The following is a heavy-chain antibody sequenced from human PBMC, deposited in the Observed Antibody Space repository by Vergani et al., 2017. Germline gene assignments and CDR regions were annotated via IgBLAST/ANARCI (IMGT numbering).Heavy chain of an antibody. V-gene: IGHV4-59*12. D-gene: IGHD5-12*01. CDR1: GGSISSYY. CDR2: IYHSGST. Sequence: VRLQESGPGLVKPSETLALTCNVSGGSISSYYWGWIRQSPKRGLEWIGYIYHSGSTKYNPSLKSRVTMSVDTSKIQFSLRLSSVTAADTAVYYCVKDARGAGGYDSRFHDWGQGTLVRVSS. J-gene: IGHJ4*02. CDR3: VKDARGAGGYDSRFHD.